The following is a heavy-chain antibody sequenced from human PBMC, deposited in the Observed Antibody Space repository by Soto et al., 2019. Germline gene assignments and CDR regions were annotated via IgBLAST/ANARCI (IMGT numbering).Heavy chain of an antibody. D-gene: IGHD6-6*01. CDR1: GGTFSSYA. V-gene: IGHV1-69*13. J-gene: IGHJ5*02. Sequence: SVKVSCKASGGTFSSYAISWVRQAPGQGLGWMGGIIPIFGTANYAQKFQGKVTITADESTSTAYMELSSLRSEDTAVYYCASLEYSSSSAGGWFDPWGQGTPVTVSS. CDR2: IIPIFGTA. CDR3: ASLEYSSSSAGGWFDP.